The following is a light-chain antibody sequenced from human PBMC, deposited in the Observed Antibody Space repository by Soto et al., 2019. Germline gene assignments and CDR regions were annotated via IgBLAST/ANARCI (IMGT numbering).Light chain of an antibody. CDR1: QSISSW. V-gene: IGKV1-5*01. Sequence: DIQMTQSPSTLSASVGDRVTITCRASQSISSWLAWYQQKPGKAPKLLIYDASSLESGVPSRFGGSGSGTEFTLTISSLQPDDFATYYCLQYNSFRTFGQGTKVDIK. J-gene: IGKJ1*01. CDR2: DAS. CDR3: LQYNSFRT.